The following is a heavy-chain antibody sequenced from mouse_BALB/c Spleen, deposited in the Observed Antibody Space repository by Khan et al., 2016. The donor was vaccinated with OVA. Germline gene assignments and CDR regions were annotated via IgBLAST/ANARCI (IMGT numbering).Heavy chain of an antibody. V-gene: IGHV1-76*01. CDR2: LYPGTDHT. J-gene: IGHJ2*01. CDR1: GYIFTSYW. D-gene: IGHD1-1*01. Sequence: VQLKQSGAELVRPGASVKLSCKTSGYIFTSYWIHWVKQRSGQGLEWIARLYPGTDHTYYNQKLKDKASLTADKSSSTAYLQLSSLKSEDSAVYFCAREEALYYFDYWGQGTTLTVSS. CDR3: AREEALYYFDY.